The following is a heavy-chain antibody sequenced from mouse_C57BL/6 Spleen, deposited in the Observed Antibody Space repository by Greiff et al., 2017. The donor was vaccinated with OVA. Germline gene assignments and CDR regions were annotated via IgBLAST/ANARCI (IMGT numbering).Heavy chain of an antibody. J-gene: IGHJ1*03. Sequence: QVQLMESGAELVKPGASVKISCKASGYAFSSYWMNWVKQRPGKGLEWIGQIYPGDGDTNYNGKFKGKATLTADKSSCKAYIQLSLLTSEDSAVYFCARSWVLREYWYFDVWGTGTTVTVSS. CDR2: IYPGDGDT. CDR3: ARSWVLREYWYFDV. CDR1: GYAFSSYW. D-gene: IGHD2-14*01. V-gene: IGHV1-80*01.